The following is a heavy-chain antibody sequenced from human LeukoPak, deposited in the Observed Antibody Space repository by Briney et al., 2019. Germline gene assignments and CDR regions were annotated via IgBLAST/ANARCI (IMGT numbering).Heavy chain of an antibody. CDR3: ARMTTVKGIYYFDY. Sequence: PGGSLRLSCAASGFTFSSYEMNWVRQAPGKGLEWVSYISSSGSTIYYADYVKGRFTISRDNTKNSLDLQMNSLRAEDTAVYYCARMTTVKGIYYFDYWGQGTLVTVSS. V-gene: IGHV3-48*03. J-gene: IGHJ4*02. CDR1: GFTFSSYE. D-gene: IGHD4-17*01. CDR2: ISSSGSTI.